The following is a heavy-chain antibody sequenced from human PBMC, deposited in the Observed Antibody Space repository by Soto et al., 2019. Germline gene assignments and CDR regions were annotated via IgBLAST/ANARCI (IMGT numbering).Heavy chain of an antibody. V-gene: IGHV3-15*01. CDR2: IKSKTDGGTT. D-gene: IGHD2-8*02. CDR3: TPDSVPTGLLDY. CDR1: GFTLSNAW. Sequence: GALRLSGASSGFTLSNAWMRWVRQAPGKGLEWVGRIKSKTDGGTTDYAAPVKGRFTISRDDSKNTLYLQMNSLRTEDTAVYYCTPDSVPTGLLDYWGQGTLVTVSS. J-gene: IGHJ4*02.